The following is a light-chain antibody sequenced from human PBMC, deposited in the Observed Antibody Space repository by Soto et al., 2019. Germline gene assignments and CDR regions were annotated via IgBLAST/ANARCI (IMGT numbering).Light chain of an antibody. CDR1: SSDVGGYNY. Sequence: QSALTQPASVSGSPGQSITISCTGTSSDVGGYNYVSWYQQHPGKAPKLMIYDVSNRPSGVSKRFSGSKSGNTASLTISGLQAEDEADYYCSSYTSSSTLLVVFGGGTKVTVL. J-gene: IGLJ2*01. CDR3: SSYTSSSTLLVV. V-gene: IGLV2-14*01. CDR2: DVS.